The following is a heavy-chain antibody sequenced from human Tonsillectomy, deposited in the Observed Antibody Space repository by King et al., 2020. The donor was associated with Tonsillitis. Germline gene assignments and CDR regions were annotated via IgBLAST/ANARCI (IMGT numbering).Heavy chain of an antibody. J-gene: IGHJ4*02. CDR2: IDWDDVK. Sequence: VTLKESGPALVKPTQTLTLTCTFSGFSLSTSGMCVSWIRQPPGKALEWLALIDWDDVKYYCTSLKTRLTISKDTSKNQVVLTMTNMDPVDTATYYCARCGVVARAFDYWGQGTLVTVSS. CDR1: GFSLSTSGMC. CDR3: ARCGVVARAFDY. V-gene: IGHV2-70*01. D-gene: IGHD3-22*01.